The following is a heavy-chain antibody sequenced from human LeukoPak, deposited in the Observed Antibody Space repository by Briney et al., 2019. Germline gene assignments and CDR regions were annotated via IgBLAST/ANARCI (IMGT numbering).Heavy chain of an antibody. Sequence: GGSLRLSCAAPGFTFSNYAMSWVRQAPGKGLEWVSSIIGSGSSTYYADSVKGRFTISRDNSKNTLYLQMNSLRAEDTAVYYCAKDLSYSFRVVVITSFDYWGQGSLVTVSS. J-gene: IGHJ4*02. D-gene: IGHD3-22*01. CDR3: AKDLSYSFRVVVITSFDY. CDR1: GFTFSNYA. CDR2: IIGSGSST. V-gene: IGHV3-23*01.